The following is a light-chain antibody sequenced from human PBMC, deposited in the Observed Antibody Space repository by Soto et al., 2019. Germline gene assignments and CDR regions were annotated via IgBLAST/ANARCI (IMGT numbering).Light chain of an antibody. CDR3: QQYNNWPAT. Sequence: EIVLTHSPDTLSVSPGERATLSCRASLTVSDKYLAWYQQKAGQAPRLVIYGASNRATGIPDRFSGSGSGTEFTLTISSLQSEDFAVYCCQQYNNWPATFGQGTKVDIK. CDR2: GAS. J-gene: IGKJ1*01. CDR1: LTVSDK. V-gene: IGKV3D-15*01.